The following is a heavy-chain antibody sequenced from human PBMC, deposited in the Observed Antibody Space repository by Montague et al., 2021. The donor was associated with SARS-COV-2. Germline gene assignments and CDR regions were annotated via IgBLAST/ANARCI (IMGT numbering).Heavy chain of an antibody. D-gene: IGHD3-16*01. Sequence: TLSLTCTVSGASISSGIYYWSWIRQPAGKGLEWIGRIYTSGGTNYNPSLNSRVTISVDTSKNQFSLNLMSVTAADTAVYYCARVGGVTTRCFDNWGQGTLVTVSS. J-gene: IGHJ4*02. CDR3: ARVGGVTTRCFDN. CDR1: GASISSGIYY. CDR2: IYTSGGT. V-gene: IGHV4-61*02.